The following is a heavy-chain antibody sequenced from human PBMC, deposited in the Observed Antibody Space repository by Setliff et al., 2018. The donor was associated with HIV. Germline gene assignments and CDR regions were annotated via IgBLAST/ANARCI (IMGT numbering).Heavy chain of an antibody. J-gene: IGHJ6*03. CDR3: ARDSVARRTLGYYYYMDV. V-gene: IGHV1-69*10. CDR2: IIPISGIT. D-gene: IGHD6-6*01. Sequence: SVKVSCKASGGTFSSYAFNWVRQAPGQGLEWMGGIIPISGITNYAQKFQGRVRFTADKSTSTAYMELSSLRSEDTAMYYCARDSVARRTLGYYYYMDVWGKVTTVTVSS. CDR1: GGTFSSYA.